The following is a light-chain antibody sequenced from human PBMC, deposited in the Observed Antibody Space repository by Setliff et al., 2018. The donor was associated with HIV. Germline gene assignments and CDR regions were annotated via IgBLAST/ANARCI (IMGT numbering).Light chain of an antibody. V-gene: IGLV2-11*01. J-gene: IGLJ1*01. Sequence: QSALAQPRSVSGSPGQPVTISCTGTSSDVGGYNYVSWYQQHPGKAPKLMIYDVTKRPSGVPDRFSGSKSGNTASLTISGLRAEDEADYYCCSYAGSPLYVFGTGTKV. CDR2: DVT. CDR1: SSDVGGYNY. CDR3: CSYAGSPLYV.